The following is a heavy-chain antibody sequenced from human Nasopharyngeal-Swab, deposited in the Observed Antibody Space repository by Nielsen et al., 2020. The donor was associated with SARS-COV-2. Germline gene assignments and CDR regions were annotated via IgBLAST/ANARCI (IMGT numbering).Heavy chain of an antibody. V-gene: IGHV3-11*04. J-gene: IGHJ4*02. D-gene: IGHD6-6*01. CDR2: ISSSGSTI. CDR3: ARGSSSFDY. Sequence: WILQPPGKGLEWVSYISSSGSTIYYADSVKGRFTISRDNAKNSLYLQMNSLRAEDTAVYYCARGSSSFDYWGQGTLVTVSS.